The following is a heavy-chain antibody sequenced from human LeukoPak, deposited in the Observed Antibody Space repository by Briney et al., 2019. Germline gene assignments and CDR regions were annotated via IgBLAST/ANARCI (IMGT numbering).Heavy chain of an antibody. CDR1: GGSISSSIYY. CDR3: AGRRSGIAVAGTRRDY. D-gene: IGHD6-19*01. Sequence: SETLSLTCTVSGGSISSSIYYWGWIRQPPGKGLEWIGSIRYSGSTFYNPSLRSRVTMSIDTSKNQLSLKLTFVTAADTAVYYCAGRRSGIAVAGTRRDYWGQGSLVTVSP. CDR2: IRYSGST. V-gene: IGHV4-39*01. J-gene: IGHJ4*02.